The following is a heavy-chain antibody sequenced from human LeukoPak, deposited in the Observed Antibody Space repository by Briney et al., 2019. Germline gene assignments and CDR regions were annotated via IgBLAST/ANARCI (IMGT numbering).Heavy chain of an antibody. J-gene: IGHJ4*02. CDR1: GGSISSYY. CDR2: IYYSGST. D-gene: IGHD1-26*01. CDR3: ARAHGIVGAPSWVDY. Sequence: SETLSLTCTVSGGSISSYYWSWIWQPPGKGLEWIGYIYYSGSTNYNPSLKSRVTISVDTSKNQFSLKLSSVTAADTAVYYCARAHGIVGAPSWVDYWGQGTLVTVSS. V-gene: IGHV4-59*01.